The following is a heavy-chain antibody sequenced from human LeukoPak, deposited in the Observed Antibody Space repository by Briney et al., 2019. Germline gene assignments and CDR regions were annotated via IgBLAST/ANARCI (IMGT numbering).Heavy chain of an antibody. CDR2: ISSSGSTI. CDR3: AKRGAEVGTTVAPGDY. CDR1: GFTFSSYE. D-gene: IGHD1-26*01. J-gene: IGHJ4*02. V-gene: IGHV3-48*03. Sequence: GGSLRLSCAASGFTFSSYEMNWVRQAPGKGLEWVSYISSSGSTIYYADSVKGRFTISRDNAKNSLYLQMNSLRAEDTAVYYCAKRGAEVGTTVAPGDYWGQGTLLTVPS.